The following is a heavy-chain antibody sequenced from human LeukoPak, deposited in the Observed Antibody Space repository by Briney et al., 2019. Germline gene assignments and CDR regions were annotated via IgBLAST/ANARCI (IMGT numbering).Heavy chain of an antibody. CDR2: ISSSSSYI. CDR1: GFTFSSYS. Sequence: GGSLRLSCAASGFTFSSYSMNWVRQAPGKGLEWVSSISSSSSYIYYADSVKGRFTISRDNAKNSLYLQMNSLRAEDTAVYYCANTRLPYYYYGMDVWGQGTTVTVSS. CDR3: ANTRLPYYYYGMDV. V-gene: IGHV3-21*01. D-gene: IGHD2-2*02. J-gene: IGHJ6*02.